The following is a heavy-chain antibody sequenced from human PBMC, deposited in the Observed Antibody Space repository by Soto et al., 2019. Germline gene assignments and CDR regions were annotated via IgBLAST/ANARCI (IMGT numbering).Heavy chain of an antibody. CDR2: IYTTGST. CDR1: GGSFSGYY. Sequence: SETLSLTCTVSGGSFSGYYWSWILQPAGKGLEWIGRIYTTGSTNYNPSLKSRFTMSVDTSKNQFSLKLRSLTDADTAVYYCARAKGGSSLAFDVWGQGTMVTVSS. J-gene: IGHJ3*01. CDR3: ARAKGGSSLAFDV. V-gene: IGHV4-4*07. D-gene: IGHD1-26*01.